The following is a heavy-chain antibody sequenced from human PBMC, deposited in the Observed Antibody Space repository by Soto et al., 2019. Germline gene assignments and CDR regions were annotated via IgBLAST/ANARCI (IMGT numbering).Heavy chain of an antibody. D-gene: IGHD6-19*01. CDR2: IVPIFGTT. V-gene: IGHV1-69*12. Sequence: QVQLVQSGAEVKKPGSSVKVSCKVSGGTFSNYAIDGVRLAPGHGLEWMGGIVPIFGTTYYTQKFQGRATIIADDSTTTAYLEMSILRSEDTAIYYCARVEAVAGLYNYHGLDVWGQGTAVTVSS. CDR3: ARVEAVAGLYNYHGLDV. J-gene: IGHJ6*02. CDR1: GGTFSNYA.